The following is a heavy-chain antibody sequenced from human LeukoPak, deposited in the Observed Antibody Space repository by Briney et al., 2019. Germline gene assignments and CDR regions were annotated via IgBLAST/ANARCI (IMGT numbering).Heavy chain of an antibody. J-gene: IGHJ1*01. CDR2: ISFDGRNK. Sequence: GGSLRLSCAASGFVFSNYGVHWVRQAPGKGLQWMAVISFDGRNKYYADSVRGRFTISRDTSKNTLYLHMNSLRAEDTAVYYCAKDGYSSSWFYFLHWGQGTLVTVSS. CDR1: GFVFSNYG. D-gene: IGHD6-13*01. CDR3: AKDGYSSSWFYFLH. V-gene: IGHV3-30*18.